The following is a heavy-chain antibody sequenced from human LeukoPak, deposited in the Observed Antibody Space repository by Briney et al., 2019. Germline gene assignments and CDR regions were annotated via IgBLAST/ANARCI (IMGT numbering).Heavy chain of an antibody. CDR3: AKRNPPDFDY. CDR2: IRYDGSNK. Sequence: GGSLRLSCAASGFTFSRYGMHWVRQAPGKRLEWVAFIRYDGSNKYYADSVKGRFTISRDNSKNTLYLQMNSLRAEDTAVYYCAKRNPPDFDYWGQGTLVTVSS. V-gene: IGHV3-30*02. CDR1: GFTFSRYG. J-gene: IGHJ4*02. D-gene: IGHD1-14*01.